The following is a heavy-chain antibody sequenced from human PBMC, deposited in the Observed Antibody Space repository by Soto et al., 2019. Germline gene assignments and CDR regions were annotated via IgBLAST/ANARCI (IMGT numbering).Heavy chain of an antibody. V-gene: IGHV4-34*01. D-gene: IGHD2-15*01. CDR1: GGSFSGYY. CDR2: INHSGST. CDR3: ARGYCSGGSCYRPHAFDI. J-gene: IGHJ3*02. Sequence: SETLSLTCAVYGGSFSGYYWSWIRQPPGKGLEWIGEINHSGSTNYNPSLKSRVTISVDTSKNQFSLKLSSVTAADTAVYYCARGYCSGGSCYRPHAFDIWGQGTMVTVSS.